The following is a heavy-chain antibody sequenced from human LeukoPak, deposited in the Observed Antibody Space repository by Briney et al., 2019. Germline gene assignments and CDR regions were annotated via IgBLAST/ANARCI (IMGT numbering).Heavy chain of an antibody. V-gene: IGHV7-4-1*02. J-gene: IGHJ6*02. CDR1: GYTFTSYA. CDR3: ARKNDYDILTGYYYYYGMDV. Sequence: ASVKVSCKASGYTFTSYAMNWVRQAPGQGLEWMGWINTNTGNPTYAQGFTGRLVFSLDTSVSTAYLQISSLKAEDTAVYYCARKNDYDILTGYYYYYGMDVWGQGTTVTVSS. D-gene: IGHD3-9*01. CDR2: INTNTGNP.